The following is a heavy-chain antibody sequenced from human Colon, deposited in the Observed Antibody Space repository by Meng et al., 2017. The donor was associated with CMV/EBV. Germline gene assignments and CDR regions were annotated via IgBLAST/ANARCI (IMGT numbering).Heavy chain of an antibody. D-gene: IGHD6-13*01. CDR3: GRVRTAAPTPFYYGLDV. Sequence: SETLSLTCIVSGGSINIETHAWAWIRQTPGKGLEWIGSLSYAGTDYNPSLQGRVTISMDTSDNQFSLQLNSMTAADTAVYYCGRVRTAAPTPFYYGLDVWGQGTTVTVSS. J-gene: IGHJ6*02. CDR2: LSYAGT. CDR1: GGSINIETHA. V-gene: IGHV4-39*07.